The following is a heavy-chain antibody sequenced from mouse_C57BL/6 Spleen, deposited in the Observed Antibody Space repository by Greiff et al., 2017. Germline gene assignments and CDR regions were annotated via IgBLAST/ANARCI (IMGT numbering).Heavy chain of an antibody. CDR3: ARDTTVVPDYFDY. Sequence: EVQLQQSGPELVKPGASVKISCKASGYSFTGYYMNWVKQSPEKSLEWIGEINPSSGGTTYNQKFKAKATLTVDKSSSTAYMHLKSLTSEDSAVYYCARDTTVVPDYFDYWGQGTTLTVSS. CDR1: GYSFTGYY. J-gene: IGHJ2*01. V-gene: IGHV1-42*01. D-gene: IGHD1-1*01. CDR2: INPSSGGT.